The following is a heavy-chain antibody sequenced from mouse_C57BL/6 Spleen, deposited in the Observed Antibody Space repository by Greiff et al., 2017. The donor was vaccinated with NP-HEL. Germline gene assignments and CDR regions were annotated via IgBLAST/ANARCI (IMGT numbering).Heavy chain of an antibody. CDR2: ICPGAGVT. V-gene: IGHV1-82*01. D-gene: IGHD2-5*01. CDR3: ARDGYSKGYAMDY. CDR1: GYAFSSSW. Sequence: VQLLQSGPELVKPGASVKFFCKASGYAFSSSWMNWVKQRPGKGLEWFGRICPGAGVTNYNGKFEGQATLTADNPTSTAIMQTTSLTSQDSAVYFCARDGYSKGYAMDYWGQGTSVTVSS. J-gene: IGHJ4*01.